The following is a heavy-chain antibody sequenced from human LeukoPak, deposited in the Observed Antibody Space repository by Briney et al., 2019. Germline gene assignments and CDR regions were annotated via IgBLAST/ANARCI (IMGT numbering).Heavy chain of an antibody. D-gene: IGHD1-26*01. V-gene: IGHV4-39*01. J-gene: IGHJ4*02. CDR3: ARNASHSGTSYFDY. Sequence: SETLSLTCTVSGGSISSSSYYWGWIRQPPGKELEWIGSIYYSGSTSYNPSLKSRVTISVDTSKNQFFLKLGSVTAADTAVYYCARNASHSGTSYFDYWGQGTLVTVSS. CDR2: IYYSGST. CDR1: GGSISSSSYY.